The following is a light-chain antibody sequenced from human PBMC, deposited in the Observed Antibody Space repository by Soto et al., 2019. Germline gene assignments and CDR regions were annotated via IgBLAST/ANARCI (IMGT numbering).Light chain of an antibody. J-gene: IGKJ1*01. Sequence: DVQMTQSPSTLSASVGDRVTIPCRASQSISSCLAWYQQKPGKVPKLLVYKASSLECGVPSRFSGSESGAEFTLTISRLQPDDSATYVCQQYKTYAWTFGQGTKVEVK. V-gene: IGKV1-5*03. CDR2: KAS. CDR1: QSISSC. CDR3: QQYKTYAWT.